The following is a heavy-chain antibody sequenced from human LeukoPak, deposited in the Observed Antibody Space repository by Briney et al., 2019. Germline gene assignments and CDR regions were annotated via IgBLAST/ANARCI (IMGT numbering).Heavy chain of an antibody. Sequence: DSVKGRFTISRDNAKNSLYLQMNSLRAEDTAVYYCARDLGYNWNRYDAFDIWGQGTMVTVSS. V-gene: IGHV3-11*06. CDR3: ARDLGYNWNRYDAFDI. D-gene: IGHD1-20*01. J-gene: IGHJ3*02.